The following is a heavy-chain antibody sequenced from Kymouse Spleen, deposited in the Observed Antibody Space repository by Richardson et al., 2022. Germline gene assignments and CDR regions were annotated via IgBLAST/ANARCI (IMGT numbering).Heavy chain of an antibody. V-gene: IGHV4-4*02. J-gene: IGHJ6*02. D-gene: IGHD2-2*02. CDR1: GGSISSSNW. Sequence: QVQLQESGPGLVKPSGTLSLTCAVSGGSISSSNWWSWVRQPPGKGLEWIGEIYHSGSTNYNPSLKSRVTISVDKSKNQFSLKLSSVTAADTAVYYCAREGPHLGYCSSTSCYNYYYGMDVWGQGTTVTVSS. CDR3: AREGPHLGYCSSTSCYNYYYGMDV. CDR2: IYHSGST.